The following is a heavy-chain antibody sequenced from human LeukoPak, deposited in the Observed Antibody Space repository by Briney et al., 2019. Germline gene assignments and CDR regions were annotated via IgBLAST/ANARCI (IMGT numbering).Heavy chain of an antibody. J-gene: IGHJ4*02. V-gene: IGHV3-21*01. CDR3: ARDYCSGPTCYPLDL. CDR1: GFGFSGVS. D-gene: IGHD2-2*01. Sequence: GGSLRLSCAASGFGFSGVSMNWVRQAPGKGLEWASSISRRSDFIFYADSVKGRFTVSRDNAKNSLFLQLNSLRAEDTALYYCARDYCSGPTCYPLDLWGQGTLVSVSS. CDR2: ISRRSDFI.